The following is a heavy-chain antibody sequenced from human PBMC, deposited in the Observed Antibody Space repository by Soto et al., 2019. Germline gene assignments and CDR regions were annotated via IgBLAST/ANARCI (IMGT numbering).Heavy chain of an antibody. Sequence: PSETLSLTCTVSGGSISSSSYYWGWIRQPPGKGLEWIGRIYYSGSTYYNPSLQSRVTISVDKSKNEFSLKMSSVTAADTAVYYCTSKFGQLLADAFDIWGQGTMVTVSS. CDR3: TSKFGQLLADAFDI. CDR1: GGSISSSSYY. V-gene: IGHV4-39*07. D-gene: IGHD3-10*01. CDR2: IYYSGST. J-gene: IGHJ3*02.